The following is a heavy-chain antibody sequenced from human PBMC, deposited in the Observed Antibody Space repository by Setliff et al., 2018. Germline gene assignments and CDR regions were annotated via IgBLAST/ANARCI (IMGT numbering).Heavy chain of an antibody. Sequence: SVKVSCKASGGTLRTDGFSWVRQAPGQGLEWMGRIIPVFGTAKYAQKFQGTVTITADESTTTAYMELRSLRTEDTAIYYCARDTRDRYDNSGHYLSLDYWGQGTRVTVSS. V-gene: IGHV1-69*13. CDR1: GGTLRTDG. D-gene: IGHD3-22*01. CDR2: IIPVFGTA. CDR3: ARDTRDRYDNSGHYLSLDY. J-gene: IGHJ4*02.